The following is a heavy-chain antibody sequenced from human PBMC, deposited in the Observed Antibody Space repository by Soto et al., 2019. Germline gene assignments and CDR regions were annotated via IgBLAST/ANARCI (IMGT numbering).Heavy chain of an antibody. CDR2: IYHTGES. CDR3: ARGDGPGSSLGY. V-gene: IGHV4-30-2*01. D-gene: IGHD3-10*01. Sequence: QLQLQESGSGRVKPSQTLSLTCAVSGGSISSGGYSWSWIRQPPGRGLQWIGYIYHTGESYYNPSLESRPTISVDRSKNQFSLKLSSVTAADTAVYYCARGDGPGSSLGYWGQGTLVTVPS. J-gene: IGHJ4*02. CDR1: GGSISSGGYS.